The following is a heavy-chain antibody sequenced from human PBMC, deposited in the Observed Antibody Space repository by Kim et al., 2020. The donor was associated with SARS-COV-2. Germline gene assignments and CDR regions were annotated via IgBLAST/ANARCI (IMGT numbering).Heavy chain of an antibody. CDR3: ARLGWYYYDSSGYARGDY. J-gene: IGHJ4*02. CDR1: GFTFSSYS. CDR2: ISSSSSYI. D-gene: IGHD3-22*01. Sequence: GGSLRLSCAASGFTFSSYSMNWVRQAPGKGLEWVSSISSSSSYIYYADSVKGRFTISRDNAKNSLYLQMNSLRAEDTAVYYCARLGWYYYDSSGYARGDYWGQGTLVTVSS. V-gene: IGHV3-21*01.